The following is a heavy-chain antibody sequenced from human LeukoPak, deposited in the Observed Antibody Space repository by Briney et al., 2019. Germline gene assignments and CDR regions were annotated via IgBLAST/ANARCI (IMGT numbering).Heavy chain of an antibody. D-gene: IGHD3-22*01. CDR2: IKQDGSEK. V-gene: IGHV3-7*01. J-gene: IGHJ4*02. Sequence: PGGSLRLSCAASGFTFSSYWMSWVRQAPGKGLEWVANIKQDGSEKYYVDSVKGRFTISRDNAKNSLYLQMNSLRAEDTAVYYCARIGPFRENYYDSSGYYFDYWSQGTLVTVSS. CDR3: ARIGPFRENYYDSSGYYFDY. CDR1: GFTFSSYW.